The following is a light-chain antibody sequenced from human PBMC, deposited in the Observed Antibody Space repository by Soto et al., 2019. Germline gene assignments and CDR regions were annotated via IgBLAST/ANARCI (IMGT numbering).Light chain of an antibody. J-gene: IGKJ1*01. Sequence: DIQMTQSPSTLSGSVGDRVTITCRASQTISSWLAWYQQKPGKAPKLLIYKASTLKSGVPSRLSGSASGTEFTLTITSLQPDDFGTYYCQEYNNNWAFGQGTKVDIK. CDR3: QEYNNNWA. CDR2: KAS. V-gene: IGKV1-5*03. CDR1: QTISSW.